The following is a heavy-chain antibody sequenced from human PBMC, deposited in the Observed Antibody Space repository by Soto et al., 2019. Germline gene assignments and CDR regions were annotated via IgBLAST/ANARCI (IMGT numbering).Heavy chain of an antibody. CDR3: ARVFDYGDYNWFDP. CDR2: INHSGST. Sequence: QVQLQQWGAGLLKPSETLSLTCAVYGGSFSGYYWSWIRQPPGKGLEWIGEINHSGSTNYNPSLKSRVPISVDTSKNQFSLKLSSVTAADTAVYYCARVFDYGDYNWFDPWGQGTLVTVSS. V-gene: IGHV4-34*01. CDR1: GGSFSGYY. J-gene: IGHJ5*02. D-gene: IGHD4-17*01.